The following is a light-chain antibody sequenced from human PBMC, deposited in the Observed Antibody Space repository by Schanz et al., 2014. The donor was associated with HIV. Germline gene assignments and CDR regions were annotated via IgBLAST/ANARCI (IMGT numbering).Light chain of an antibody. CDR1: STDIGAYNY. CDR2: DVT. J-gene: IGLJ2*01. Sequence: QSALTQPASVSGSPGQSIIFSCTGTSTDIGAYNYVSWYQHRPGKAPKLVIFDVTHRPSGVSNRFSGSKSGNTASLTISGLQAEDEADYYCSSYTSSSTLVFGGGTKLTVL. CDR3: SSYTSSSTLV. V-gene: IGLV2-14*03.